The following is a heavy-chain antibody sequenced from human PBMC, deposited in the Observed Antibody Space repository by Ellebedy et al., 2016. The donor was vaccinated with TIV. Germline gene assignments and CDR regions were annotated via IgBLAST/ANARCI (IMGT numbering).Heavy chain of an antibody. CDR1: GFTFPTHW. D-gene: IGHD7-27*01. CDR3: ATDLNWETH. V-gene: IGHV3-7*01. Sequence: GGSLRLXXAGSGFTFPTHWMIWVRQAPGKGLEWVASINPDGSDKNYVESVRGRFTISRDNAKNSLYLQMSRLRDEDAAVYYCATDLNWETHWGQGSLVTVSS. CDR2: INPDGSDK. J-gene: IGHJ4*02.